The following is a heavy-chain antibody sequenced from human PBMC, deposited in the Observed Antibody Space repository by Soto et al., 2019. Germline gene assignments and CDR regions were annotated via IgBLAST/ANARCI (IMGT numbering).Heavy chain of an antibody. CDR2: ISYDGSNK. CDR3: ARGGSGFYGMDV. Sequence: GGSLRLSCAASGFTFSSYAMHWVRQAPGKGLDWVAVISYDGSNKYYADSVKGRFTISRDNSKNTLYLQMNSLRAEDTAVYYCARGGSGFYGMDVWGQGTTVTVAS. J-gene: IGHJ6*02. V-gene: IGHV3-30-3*01. D-gene: IGHD6-19*01. CDR1: GFTFSSYA.